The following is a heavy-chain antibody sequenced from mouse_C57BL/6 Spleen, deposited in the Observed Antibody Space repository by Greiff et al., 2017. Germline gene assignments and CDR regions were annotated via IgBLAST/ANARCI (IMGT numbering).Heavy chain of an antibody. CDR1: GYSFTGYY. V-gene: IGHV1-42*01. CDR2: INPSTGGT. Sequence: VQLKESGPELVKPGASVKISCKASGYSFTGYYMNWVMQSPEKSLEWIGEINPSTGGTSYNQKFKAKATLTVDKSSSTAYMQLKSLTSEDSAVYYCARDGVATSDYWGQGTTLTVSS. D-gene: IGHD1-1*01. J-gene: IGHJ2*01. CDR3: ARDGVATSDY.